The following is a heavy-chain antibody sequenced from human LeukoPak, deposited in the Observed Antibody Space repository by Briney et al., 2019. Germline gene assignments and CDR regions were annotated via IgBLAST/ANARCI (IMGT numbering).Heavy chain of an antibody. CDR1: GFTFSSYA. V-gene: IGHV3-23*01. CDR3: AKPSNYYGSSCYYYYMDV. D-gene: IGHD3-10*01. CDR2: ISGSGGST. J-gene: IGHJ6*03. Sequence: GGSLRPSCAASGFTFSSYAMSWVRQAPGKELEWVSAISGSGGSTYYADSVKGRFTISRDNSKNTLYLQMNSLRAEDTAVYYCAKPSNYYGSSCYYYYMDVWGKGTTVTVSS.